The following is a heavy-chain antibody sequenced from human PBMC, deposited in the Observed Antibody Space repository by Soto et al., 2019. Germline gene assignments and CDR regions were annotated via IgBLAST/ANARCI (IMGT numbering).Heavy chain of an antibody. Sequence: QVQLQESGPGLVKPSETLSLTCTVSGDSISSYYWSWIRQPPGKGLGWIGYIHYTGNTNHNPSLKSRVTISVDTSKNQFSLKLSAVTAADTAVYYCARDRTSVNWYFDLWGRGTLVSVSS. CDR3: ARDRTSVNWYFDL. V-gene: IGHV4-59*01. J-gene: IGHJ2*01. CDR2: IHYTGNT. D-gene: IGHD2-2*01. CDR1: GDSISSYY.